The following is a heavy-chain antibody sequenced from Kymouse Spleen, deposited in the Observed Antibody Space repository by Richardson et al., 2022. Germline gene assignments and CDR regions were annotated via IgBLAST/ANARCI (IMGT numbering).Heavy chain of an antibody. J-gene: IGHJ6*02. D-gene: IGHD3-3*01. CDR3: AREVWSGYYPYYYYGMDV. V-gene: IGHV4-39*01. CDR1: GGSISSSSYY. Sequence: QLQLQESGPGLVKPSETLSLTCTVSGGSISSSSYYWGWIRQPPGKGLEWIGSIYYSGSTYYNPSLKSRVTISVDTSKNQFSLKLSSVTAADTAVYYCAREVWSGYYPYYYYGMDVWGQGTTVTVSS. CDR2: IYYSGST.